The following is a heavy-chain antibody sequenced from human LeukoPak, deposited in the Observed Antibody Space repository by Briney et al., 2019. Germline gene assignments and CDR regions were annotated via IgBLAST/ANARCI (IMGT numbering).Heavy chain of an antibody. CDR3: AKRPPVVAGEWDFYFDY. Sequence: GGSLRLSCAASGFTFGNYAMSWVRQAPGKGLEWVSAINGAGTYYAGSVKGRFTISRDNSKNTLYLQMNSLRPEDTATYYCAKRPPVVAGEWDFYFDYWGQGALVTVSS. CDR1: GFTFGNYA. V-gene: IGHV3-23*01. D-gene: IGHD6-19*01. J-gene: IGHJ4*02. CDR2: INGAGT.